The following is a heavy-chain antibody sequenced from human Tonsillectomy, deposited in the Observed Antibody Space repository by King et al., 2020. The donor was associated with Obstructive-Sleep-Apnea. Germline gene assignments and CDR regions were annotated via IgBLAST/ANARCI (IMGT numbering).Heavy chain of an antibody. Sequence: VQLVESGGGLVQPGGSLRLSCVVSGFIFSTYSMNWVRQAPGKGLGWVSYISSSKSNIYYAEFVKCRFTISRDNPNNSLYLQMNSLRAEDTAVYYCARDPSSGYNRDHYYYGMDVWGQGTTVTVSS. CDR3: ARDPSSGYNRDHYYYGMDV. J-gene: IGHJ6*02. CDR2: ISSSKSNI. D-gene: IGHD5-12*01. CDR1: GFIFSTYS. V-gene: IGHV3-48*04.